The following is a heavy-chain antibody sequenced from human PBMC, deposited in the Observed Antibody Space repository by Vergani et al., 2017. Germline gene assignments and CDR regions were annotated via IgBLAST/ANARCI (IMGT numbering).Heavy chain of an antibody. Sequence: QVQLQESGPGLVKPSETLSLTCTVSGGSISSYYWSWIRQPPGKGLEWIGYIYYSGSTNYNPSLKSRVTISVDTSKNPFSLKLSSVTAADSAVYYCARRGSGWGLLFDPWGQGTLVTVSS. CDR3: ARRGSGWGLLFDP. V-gene: IGHV4-59*01. J-gene: IGHJ5*02. CDR1: GGSISSYY. D-gene: IGHD6-19*01. CDR2: IYYSGST.